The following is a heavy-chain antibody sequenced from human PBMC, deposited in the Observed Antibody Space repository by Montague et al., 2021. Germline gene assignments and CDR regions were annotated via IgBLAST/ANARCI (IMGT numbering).Heavy chain of an antibody. J-gene: IGHJ4*02. D-gene: IGHD1-26*01. CDR1: GDSVGSDDAA. V-gene: IGHV6-1*01. CDR3: ARTSASSDY. Sequence: CAISGDSVGSDDAARSSVKHSSSRDLVRQVRSHYRSKWNNDYAVSVKSRITINPDTSKNQISLQLNSVTPEDTAVYYCARTSASSDYWGQGTLVTVSS. CDR2: SHYRSKWNN.